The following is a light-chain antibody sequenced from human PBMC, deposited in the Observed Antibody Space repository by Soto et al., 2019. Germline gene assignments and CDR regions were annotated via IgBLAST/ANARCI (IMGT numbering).Light chain of an antibody. CDR2: RAS. CDR1: QSISSW. J-gene: IGKJ2*01. CDR3: QQYKSSSPYT. V-gene: IGKV1-5*03. Sequence: DIQMSQSPSTLSASVGDRVTITCRASQSISSWGAWYQQRPGKAPRLLIHRASILESGVPSRFSGSGSGTEFTLTISSLQPDDFATYFCQQYKSSSPYTFGQGTKLDIK.